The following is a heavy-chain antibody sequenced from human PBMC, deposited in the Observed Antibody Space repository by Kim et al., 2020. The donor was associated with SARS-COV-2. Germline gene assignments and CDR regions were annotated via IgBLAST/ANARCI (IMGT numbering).Heavy chain of an antibody. CDR2: SNK. J-gene: IGHJ4*02. V-gene: IGHV3-33*01. CDR3: ASYGDYNFDY. Sequence: SNKNCAASVKGLFKISRDNSKNTVFLQMNSLRAEDTAVYYCASYGDYNFDYWGQGTLVTVSS. D-gene: IGHD4-17*01.